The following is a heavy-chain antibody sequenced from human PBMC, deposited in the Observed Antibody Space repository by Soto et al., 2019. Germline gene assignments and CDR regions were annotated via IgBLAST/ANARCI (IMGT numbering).Heavy chain of an antibody. CDR3: AKAPLYDYSSSWLFDY. Sequence: EVQLLESGGGLVQPGGSLRLSCAASGFTFSSYAMSWVRQAPGKGLEWVSAISGSGGSTYYADSVKGRFTISRDNSKNTLYLQMNSLRAEDTAVYYCAKAPLYDYSSSWLFDYWGQGTLVTVSS. J-gene: IGHJ4*02. CDR1: GFTFSSYA. D-gene: IGHD6-13*01. CDR2: ISGSGGST. V-gene: IGHV3-23*01.